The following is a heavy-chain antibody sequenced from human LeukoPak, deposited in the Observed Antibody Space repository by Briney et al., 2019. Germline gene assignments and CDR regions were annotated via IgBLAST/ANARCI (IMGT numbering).Heavy chain of an antibody. J-gene: IGHJ4*02. Sequence: PSETLSLTCTVSNGSISSDTYFWSWIRQPAGKGLEWIGRMSSSGISTYSPSLKSRVTISVDTSKNQFSLKLSSVTAADTAVYYCARDVVAAAGTWDYWGQGTLVTVSS. D-gene: IGHD6-13*01. V-gene: IGHV4-61*02. CDR3: ARDVVAAAGTWDY. CDR2: MSSSGIS. CDR1: NGSISSDTYF.